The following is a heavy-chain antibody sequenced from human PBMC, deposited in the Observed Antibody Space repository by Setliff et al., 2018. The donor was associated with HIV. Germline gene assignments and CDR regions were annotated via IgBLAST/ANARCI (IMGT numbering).Heavy chain of an antibody. D-gene: IGHD2-15*01. V-gene: IGHV4-34*01. Sequence: PSETLSLTCVVFGGSFTNYYWSWIRQPPGKGLECIGEINHSGSTNYNPSLKSRVTISVDTSKNQFSLKLSSVTAADTAVYFCARQVGGDFDYWGQGTPVTVSS. CDR2: INHSGST. J-gene: IGHJ4*02. CDR3: ARQVGGDFDY. CDR1: GGSFTNYY.